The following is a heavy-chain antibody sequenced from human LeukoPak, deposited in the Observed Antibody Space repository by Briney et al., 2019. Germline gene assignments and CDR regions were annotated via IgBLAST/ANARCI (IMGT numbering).Heavy chain of an antibody. Sequence: SETLSLTCTVSGDSVSYADYYWSWIRQPAGKGLEWIGRISTRGSTNYNPSLKSRVTISLDRSKNQFSLNLTSVTAADTAVYYCARPPGIAAAWFDPWGQGTLVTVSS. CDR3: ARPPGIAAAWFDP. J-gene: IGHJ5*02. D-gene: IGHD6-13*01. V-gene: IGHV4-61*02. CDR1: GDSVSYADYY. CDR2: ISTRGST.